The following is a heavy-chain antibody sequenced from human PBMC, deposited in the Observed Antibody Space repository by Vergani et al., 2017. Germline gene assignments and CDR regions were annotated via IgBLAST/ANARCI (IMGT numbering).Heavy chain of an antibody. CDR1: GGSISSGGYY. J-gene: IGHJ4*02. D-gene: IGHD4-23*01. Sequence: QVQLQESGPGLVKPSQTLSLTCTVSGGSISSGGYYWSWIRQHTGKGLEWIGYIYYSWSTYYNPSLKSRVTISVDTSKNQFTLKLSSVTAADTAVYYCARVLATVVTXVDYWGQGTLVTVSS. CDR2: IYYSWST. CDR3: ARVLATVVTXVDY. V-gene: IGHV4-31*03.